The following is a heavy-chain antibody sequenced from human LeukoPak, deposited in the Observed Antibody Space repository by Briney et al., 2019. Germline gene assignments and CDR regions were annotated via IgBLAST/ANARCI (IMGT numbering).Heavy chain of an antibody. CDR3: VSPRGFSHGYFDY. V-gene: IGHV4-39*01. D-gene: IGHD5-18*01. J-gene: IGHJ4*02. Sequence: SETFSLTCTVSGGSFSSSSAYWGWIRQPPGKGLEWIGSVYYSRNTYYNPSLKSRVTISADTSKNQFSLTLGSVSATDTAVYYCVSPRGFSHGYFDYWGQGTLVTVSS. CDR2: VYYSRNT. CDR1: GGSFSSSSAY.